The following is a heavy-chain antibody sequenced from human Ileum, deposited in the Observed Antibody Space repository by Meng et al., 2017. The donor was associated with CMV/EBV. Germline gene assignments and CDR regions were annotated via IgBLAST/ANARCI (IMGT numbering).Heavy chain of an antibody. Sequence: GESLKISCAASGFMFSHYEMNWVRQAPGKGLEWVSYISTSGDMVSYGDSVKGRFTISRDNAKTSLFLQMNSMRADDTAVYYCASERGTAEGEDGMDVWGQGTTVTVSS. CDR3: ASERGTAEGEDGMDV. V-gene: IGHV3-48*03. CDR2: ISTSGDMV. CDR1: GFMFSHYE. D-gene: IGHD6-13*01. J-gene: IGHJ6*02.